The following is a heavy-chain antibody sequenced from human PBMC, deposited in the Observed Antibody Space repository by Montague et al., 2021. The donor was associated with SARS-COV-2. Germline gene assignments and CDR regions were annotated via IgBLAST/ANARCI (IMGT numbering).Heavy chain of an antibody. D-gene: IGHD3-10*01. CDR3: ARAVSVRRAVNWFDP. CDR1: GGSMSDHY. V-gene: IGHV4-59*11. J-gene: IGHJ5*02. CDR2: VYYSGGI. Sequence: ETLSLTCTVSGGSMSDHYWAWIRQPPGKGLEWLAYVYYSGGINSNASXKSRVTMSVDTSKNQFSLKLTSVTAADTAVYYCARAVSVRRAVNWFDPWGQGTLVTVSS.